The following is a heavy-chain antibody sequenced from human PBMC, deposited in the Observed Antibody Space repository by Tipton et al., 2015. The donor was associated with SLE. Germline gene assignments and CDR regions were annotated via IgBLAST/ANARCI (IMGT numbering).Heavy chain of an antibody. CDR3: ARDRGDHYYGSSGYYYYYYGMDV. V-gene: IGHV3-7*01. J-gene: IGHJ6*02. CDR1: GFRFSSYW. Sequence: SLRLSCAASGFRFSSYWMSWVRQAPGKGLEWVANIKEDGSEKNYVDSVKGRFTISRDNAKNSLYLQMNSLRPEDTAVYYCARDRGDHYYGSSGYYYYYYGMDVWGQGTTVTVSS. D-gene: IGHD3-22*01. CDR2: IKEDGSEK.